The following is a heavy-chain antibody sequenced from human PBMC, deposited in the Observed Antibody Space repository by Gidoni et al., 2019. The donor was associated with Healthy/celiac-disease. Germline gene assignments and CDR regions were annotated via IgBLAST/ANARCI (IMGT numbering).Heavy chain of an antibody. CDR3: ARESCSSTSCYTTDYYYYGMDV. Sequence: QVQLVPSGAEVKKPGSSVQVSCTASGGTFSSYAISWVRQAPGHGLEWMGGIIPIFGTANYAQKFQGRVTITADESTSTAYMELSSLRSEDTAVYYCARESCSSTSCYTTDYYYYGMDVWGQGTTVTVSS. CDR1: GGTFSSYA. D-gene: IGHD2-2*02. J-gene: IGHJ6*02. V-gene: IGHV1-69*01. CDR2: IIPIFGTA.